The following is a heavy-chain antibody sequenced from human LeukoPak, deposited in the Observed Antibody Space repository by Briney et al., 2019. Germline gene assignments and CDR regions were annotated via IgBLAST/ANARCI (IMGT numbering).Heavy chain of an antibody. CDR2: IRYDGSNK. D-gene: IGHD5/OR15-5a*01. V-gene: IGHV3-30*02. J-gene: IGHJ4*02. Sequence: AGGSLRLSCAASGFTFSNFGMHWVRQAPGKGLEWVAFIRYDGSNKYYADSVKGRFTVSRDNSKNTLYLQMNSLRAQDTAVYYCAKGNTVYEALEYLGQGTLVTVSS. CDR1: GFTFSNFG. CDR3: AKGNTVYEALEY.